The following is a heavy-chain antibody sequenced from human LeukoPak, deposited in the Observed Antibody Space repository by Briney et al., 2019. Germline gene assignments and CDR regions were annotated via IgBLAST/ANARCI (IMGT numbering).Heavy chain of an antibody. CDR2: ISGSGGNT. Sequence: PGGSLRLSCAASGXTFSSYAMSWVRQAPGKGLEWVSVISGSGGNTYYADSVKGRFTISRDNSKNTLYLQMNSLRAEDTAVYYCARDTAAAGFGYWGQGTLVTVSS. D-gene: IGHD6-13*01. CDR3: ARDTAAAGFGY. V-gene: IGHV3-23*01. J-gene: IGHJ4*02. CDR1: GXTFSSYA.